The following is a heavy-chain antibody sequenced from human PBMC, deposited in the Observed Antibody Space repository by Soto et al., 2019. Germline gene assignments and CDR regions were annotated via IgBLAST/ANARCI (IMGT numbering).Heavy chain of an antibody. CDR2: IYYSGST. J-gene: IGHJ6*03. D-gene: IGHD3-16*01. CDR1: GGSVSSDDYY. V-gene: IGHV4-30-4*01. Sequence: SETLSLTGTVSGGSVSSDDYYWSWVRQPPGKGLEWIGYIYYSGSTYYNPSLKSRVIISLDTSKNQFSLRVRSVTAADAATYYCARVEYYHYYMDVWGQGTSVTVSS. CDR3: ARVEYYHYYMDV.